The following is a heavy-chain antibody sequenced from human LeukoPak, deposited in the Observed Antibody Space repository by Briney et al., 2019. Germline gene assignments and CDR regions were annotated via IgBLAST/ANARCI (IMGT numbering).Heavy chain of an antibody. V-gene: IGHV3-11*01. D-gene: IGHD3-16*02. Sequence: SGGSLRLSCAASGFTFSDYHMSWIRQAPGKGLEWVSYISSSGSTIYYADSVKGRFTISRDNAKNSLYLQMNSLRAEDTAVYYCARMYYDYVWGSYRYNYYGMDVWGQGTTVTVSS. CDR1: GFTFSDYH. CDR3: ARMYYDYVWGSYRYNYYGMDV. CDR2: ISSSGSTI. J-gene: IGHJ6*02.